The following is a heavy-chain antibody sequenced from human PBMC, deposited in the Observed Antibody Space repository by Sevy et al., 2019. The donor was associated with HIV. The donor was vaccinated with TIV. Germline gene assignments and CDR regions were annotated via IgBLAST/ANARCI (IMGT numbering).Heavy chain of an antibody. V-gene: IGHV1-69*06. CDR3: ARQYSSGSGPLKT. J-gene: IGHJ4*02. Sequence: ASVKVSCKASGGTFSSYAISWVRQAPGQGLEWMGGIIPIFGTANYAQKFQGRVTITADKSTSTAYMELSSLRSEDTAVYYCARQYSSGSGPLKTWGQGTLVIVSS. D-gene: IGHD6-19*01. CDR1: GGTFSSYA. CDR2: IIPIFGTA.